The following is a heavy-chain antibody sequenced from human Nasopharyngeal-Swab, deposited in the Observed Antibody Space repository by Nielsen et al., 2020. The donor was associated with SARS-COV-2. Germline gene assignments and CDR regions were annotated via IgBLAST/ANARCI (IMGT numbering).Heavy chain of an antibody. D-gene: IGHD3-3*01. J-gene: IGHJ6*03. CDR2: INPSGGST. Sequence: ASVKVSCKASGYTFTSYYMHWVRQAPGQGLEWMGIINPSGGSTSYAQKFQGRVTMTRDTSTSTVYVELSSLRSEDTAVYYCARGSLRFLEWSYYYYYMDVWGKGTTVTVSS. V-gene: IGHV1-46*01. CDR3: ARGSLRFLEWSYYYYYMDV. CDR1: GYTFTSYY.